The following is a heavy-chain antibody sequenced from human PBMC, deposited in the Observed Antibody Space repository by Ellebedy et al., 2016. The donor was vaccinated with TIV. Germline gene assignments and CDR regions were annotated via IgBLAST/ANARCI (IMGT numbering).Heavy chain of an antibody. CDR3: AREIIYGGYYFDY. CDR2: IDIDNGT. CDR1: GFTFSSHD. J-gene: IGHJ4*02. D-gene: IGHD4-23*01. Sequence: GGSLRLSXAASGFTFSSHDMNWVRQAPGKGLEWVSGIDIDNGTYYVASVKGRFTISRENGKNFLYLQMNSLTVGDTGVYYCAREIIYGGYYFDYWGQGTLITVSS. V-gene: IGHV3-13*01.